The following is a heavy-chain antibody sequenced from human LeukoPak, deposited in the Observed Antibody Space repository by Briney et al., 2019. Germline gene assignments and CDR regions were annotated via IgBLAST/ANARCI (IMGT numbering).Heavy chain of an antibody. Sequence: PGGSLRLSCAASGFTFSSYAMSWVRQAPGKGLEWVSAISGSGGGTYYADSVKGRFTISRDNAKNTLYLQMNSLRAGDTAVYYCAKDPSLDYFDYWGQGTLVTVSS. CDR1: GFTFSSYA. J-gene: IGHJ4*02. CDR2: ISGSGGGT. CDR3: AKDPSLDYFDY. V-gene: IGHV3-23*01.